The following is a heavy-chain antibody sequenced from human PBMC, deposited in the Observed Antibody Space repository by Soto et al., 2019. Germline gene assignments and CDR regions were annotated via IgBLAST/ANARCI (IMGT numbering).Heavy chain of an antibody. V-gene: IGHV4-39*01. J-gene: IGHJ6*03. CDR1: GGSISSSSYY. D-gene: IGHD6-19*01. Sequence: SETLSLTCTVSGGSISSSSYYWGWIRQPPGKGLEWIGSIYYSGSTYYNPSLKSRVTISVDTSKNQFSLELSLVTAADTAVYYCARVQFGWSSSFHFNHMDVWGKGITVTVSS. CDR2: IYYSGST. CDR3: ARVQFGWSSSFHFNHMDV.